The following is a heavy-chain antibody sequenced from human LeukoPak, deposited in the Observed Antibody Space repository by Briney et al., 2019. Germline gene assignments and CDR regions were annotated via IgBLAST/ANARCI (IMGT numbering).Heavy chain of an antibody. CDR2: IKQDGTEK. Sequence: PGGSLRLSCAASGFTFTTYWMSWVRQPPGKGLEWVANIKQDGTEKYYVDSVKGRFTISRDNSKNSLYLQMNSLRTEDTALYYCAKANTAMVLYYMDVWGKGTTVTVSS. CDR1: GFTFTTYW. J-gene: IGHJ6*03. D-gene: IGHD5-18*01. CDR3: AKANTAMVLYYMDV. V-gene: IGHV3-7*03.